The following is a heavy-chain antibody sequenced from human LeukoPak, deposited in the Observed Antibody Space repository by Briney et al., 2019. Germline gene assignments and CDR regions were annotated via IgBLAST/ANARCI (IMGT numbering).Heavy chain of an antibody. CDR2: IRSKAYGGTT. D-gene: IGHD4-17*01. Sequence: PGGSLRLSCTASGFTFGDYAMSWFRQAPGKGLEWVGFIRSKAYGGTTEYAASVKGRFTISRDDSKSIAYLQMNSLKTEDTAVYYCTRDDSTTVTTRYYYGMDVWGQGTTVTVSS. CDR1: GFTFGDYA. J-gene: IGHJ6*02. V-gene: IGHV3-49*03. CDR3: TRDDSTTVTTRYYYGMDV.